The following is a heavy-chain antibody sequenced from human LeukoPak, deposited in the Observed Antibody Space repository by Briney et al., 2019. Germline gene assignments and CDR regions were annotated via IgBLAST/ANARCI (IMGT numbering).Heavy chain of an antibody. J-gene: IGHJ5*02. Sequence: GGSLRLSCGASRFTFSNYWMSWVRQAPGKGLEWVANIKEDGSEKDYVDSVKGRFTISRDNAKNSLYLQMNSLRAEDTAVYYCADYYGSGIRNWFDPWGQGTLVTVSS. CDR3: ADYYGSGIRNWFDP. D-gene: IGHD3-10*01. CDR1: RFTFSNYW. V-gene: IGHV3-7*03. CDR2: IKEDGSEK.